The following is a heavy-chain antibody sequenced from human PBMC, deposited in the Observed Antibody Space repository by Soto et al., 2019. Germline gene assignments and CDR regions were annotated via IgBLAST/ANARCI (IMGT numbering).Heavy chain of an antibody. CDR1: GGSISSSSYY. D-gene: IGHD3-22*01. J-gene: IGHJ4*02. CDR3: AGSSGYYNEFDY. CDR2: IYYSGST. Sequence: NPSETLSLTCTVSGGSISSSSYYWGWIRQPPGKGLEWIGSIYYSGSTYYNPSLKSRVTISVDTSKNQFSLKLSSVTAADTAVYYCAGSSGYYNEFDYWGQGTLVTVSS. V-gene: IGHV4-39*01.